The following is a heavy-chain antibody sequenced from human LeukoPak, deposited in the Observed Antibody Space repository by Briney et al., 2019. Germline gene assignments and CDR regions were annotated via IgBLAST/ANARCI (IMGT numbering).Heavy chain of an antibody. V-gene: IGHV4-61*02. CDR2: IYSSGST. D-gene: IGHD4-23*01. CDR1: GGSISSGSYY. J-gene: IGHJ3*02. CDR3: AGNSNSVTLDAFDI. Sequence: SETLSLTCTVSGGSISSGSYYWSWIRQPAGKGLEWIGRIYSSGSTNYNPSLKSRVTISVATSLATSKNQFSLKLSSVTAADTAVYYCAGNSNSVTLDAFDIWGQRTMVTVSS.